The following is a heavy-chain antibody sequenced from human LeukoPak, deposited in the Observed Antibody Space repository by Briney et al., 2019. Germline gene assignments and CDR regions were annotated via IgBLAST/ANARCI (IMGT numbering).Heavy chain of an antibody. Sequence: GGSLRLSCAASGFTASSNYMSWVRQAPGKGLEWVSVIYSGGSTYYADSVKGRFTISRDNSKNTLYLQMNSLRAEDTAVYYCAREAAAGLFDPWGQGTLVTVSS. D-gene: IGHD6-13*01. CDR3: AREAAAGLFDP. CDR2: IYSGGST. CDR1: GFTASSNY. V-gene: IGHV3-66*01. J-gene: IGHJ5*02.